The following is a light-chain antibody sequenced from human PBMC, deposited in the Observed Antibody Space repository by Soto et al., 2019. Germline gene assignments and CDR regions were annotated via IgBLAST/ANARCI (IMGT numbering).Light chain of an antibody. CDR3: SSYTTTSTLRV. Sequence: QSALTQPASVSGSPGQSITISCTGTSSDVGGHNYVYWYQQHPGKAPKLLIYEVRVRPSGVSIRFSGSKSANTASLTISGLQAEDEADYYCSSYTTTSTLRVFGGGTQLTVL. CDR1: SSDVGGHNY. J-gene: IGLJ3*02. V-gene: IGLV2-14*01. CDR2: EVR.